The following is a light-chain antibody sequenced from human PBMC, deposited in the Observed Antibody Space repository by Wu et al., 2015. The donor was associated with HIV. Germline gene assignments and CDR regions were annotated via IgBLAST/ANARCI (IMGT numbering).Light chain of an antibody. J-gene: IGKJ2*01. CDR2: DAS. CDR1: QSVSSY. V-gene: IGKV3-11*01. Sequence: EIVLTQSPATLSLSPGERATLSCRASQSVSSYLAWYQQKPGQPPRLLIYDASTRATDIPGRFSASGSGIDFSLTISNLQSADFGIYYCQQYSNWPFYTFGQGTKLEIK. CDR3: QQYSNWPFYT.